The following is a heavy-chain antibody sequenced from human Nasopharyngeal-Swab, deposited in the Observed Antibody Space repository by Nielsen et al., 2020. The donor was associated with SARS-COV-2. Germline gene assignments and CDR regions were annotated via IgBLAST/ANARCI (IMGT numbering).Heavy chain of an antibody. Sequence: SETLSLTCTVSGGSISSSSYYWGWIRQPPGKGLEWIGSIYYSGSTYYNPSLKSRVTISVDTSKNQSSLKLSSATAADTAVYYCARERGRGGIWNYYYYYMDVWGKGTTVTVSS. CDR2: IYYSGST. V-gene: IGHV4-39*07. CDR3: ARERGRGGIWNYYYYYMDV. D-gene: IGHD3-10*01. CDR1: GGSISSSSYY. J-gene: IGHJ6*03.